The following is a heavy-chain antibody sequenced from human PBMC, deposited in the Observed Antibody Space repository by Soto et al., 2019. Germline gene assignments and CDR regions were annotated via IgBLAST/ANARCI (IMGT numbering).Heavy chain of an antibody. J-gene: IGHJ4*02. CDR3: ARCSSATCFDY. CDR2: SRNKASSYTT. CDR1: GFTFSDYY. V-gene: IGHV3-72*01. Sequence: EVQLVESGGGLVQPGGSLRLSCAASGFTFSDYYIDWVRQAPGKGLEWVGRSRNKASSYTTEYAASVKGRFTLSRDASKNSLYLQMNSLKTDDTAVYYCARCSSATCFDYWGQGTLVTVSS. D-gene: IGHD2-2*01.